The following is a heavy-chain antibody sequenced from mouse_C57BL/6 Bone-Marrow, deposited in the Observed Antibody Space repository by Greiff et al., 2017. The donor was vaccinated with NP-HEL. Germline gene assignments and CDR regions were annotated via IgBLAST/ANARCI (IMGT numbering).Heavy chain of an antibody. CDR3: ASDPYYDYDSDAIDY. D-gene: IGHD2-4*01. CDR2: IHPNSGST. Sequence: QVQLQQPGAELVKPGASVKLSCKASGYTFTSYWMHWVKQRPGQGLEWIGMIHPNSGSTNSNEKFKSKATLTVAKSTSTAYMQLSSRTSEYSAVYDCASDPYYDYDSDAIDYWGQGTSVTVSS. J-gene: IGHJ4*01. V-gene: IGHV1-64*01. CDR1: GYTFTSYW.